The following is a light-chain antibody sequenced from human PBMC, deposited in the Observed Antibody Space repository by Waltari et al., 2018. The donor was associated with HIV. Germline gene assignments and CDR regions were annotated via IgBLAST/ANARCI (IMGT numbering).Light chain of an antibody. CDR2: GDT. CDR3: QSYDISLTGLWV. Sequence: SVLTQPPSVSGAPGQSVSISCSGNASHIGAGFDVHWYRQSPGTAPHLVIFGDTVRPSGITDRFSGSRSLNSVSLDISGLRAEDAGDYYCQSYDISLTGLWVFGGGTKLTVL. V-gene: IGLV1-40*01. CDR1: ASHIGAGFD. J-gene: IGLJ3*02.